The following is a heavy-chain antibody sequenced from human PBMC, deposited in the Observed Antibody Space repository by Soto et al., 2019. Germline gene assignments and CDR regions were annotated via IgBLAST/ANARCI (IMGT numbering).Heavy chain of an antibody. J-gene: IGHJ4*02. CDR1: GGSINSGGYY. Sequence: QVQLQESGPGLVKPSETLSLTCNVSGGSINSGGYYWGWIRQHPGKGLEWIGYIHYRGKTSYNPSLKSGGSISLDMSGHHFSLKLTSVTVADTAVYYWARCRDAFGFDTWGQGILGTVSS. D-gene: IGHD2-2*01. V-gene: IGHV4-31*03. CDR2: IHYRGKT. CDR3: ARCRDAFGFDT.